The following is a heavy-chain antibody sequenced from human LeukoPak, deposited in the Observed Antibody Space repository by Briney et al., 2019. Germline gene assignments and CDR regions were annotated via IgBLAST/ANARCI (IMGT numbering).Heavy chain of an antibody. J-gene: IGHJ3*02. D-gene: IGHD3-10*01. CDR1: GFTFSSYG. Sequence: GRSLRLSCAASGFTFSSYGMHWVRQAPGKGLEWVAVISYDGSNKYYAASVKGRFTISRDNSKNTLYLQMNSLRAEDTAVYYCAKVFGEALATPWSPSAFDIWGQGTMVTVSS. CDR2: ISYDGSNK. V-gene: IGHV3-30*18. CDR3: AKVFGEALATPWSPSAFDI.